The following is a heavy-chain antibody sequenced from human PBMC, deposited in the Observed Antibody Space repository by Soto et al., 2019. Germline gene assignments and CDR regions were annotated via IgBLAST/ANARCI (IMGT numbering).Heavy chain of an antibody. J-gene: IGHJ6*02. CDR1: GFTFSSYG. CDR3: AKDRVTYYYYYGMDV. Sequence: QVQLVESGGGVVQPGRSLRLSCAASGFTFSSYGMHWVRQAPGKGLEWVAVISYDGSNKYYADSVKGRFTISRDNSKNTLYLQMNSLRAEDTAVYYCAKDRVTYYYYYGMDVWGQGTTVTVSS. V-gene: IGHV3-30*18. CDR2: ISYDGSNK. D-gene: IGHD5-18*01.